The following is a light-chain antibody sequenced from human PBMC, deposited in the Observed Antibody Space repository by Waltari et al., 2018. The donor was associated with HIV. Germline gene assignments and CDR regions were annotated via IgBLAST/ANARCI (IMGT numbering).Light chain of an antibody. Sequence: DIVMTQSPDSLAVSLGERATINCKSSQSVLSSSKNKNCLAWYQQKPGQPPKLRIYWTSTRESGVPDRFSGSGSGTDFTLTISSLQAEDVAVYYCQQYYLTPLTFGGGTKVVIK. CDR2: WTS. J-gene: IGKJ4*01. CDR3: QQYYLTPLT. V-gene: IGKV4-1*01. CDR1: QSVLSSSKNKNC.